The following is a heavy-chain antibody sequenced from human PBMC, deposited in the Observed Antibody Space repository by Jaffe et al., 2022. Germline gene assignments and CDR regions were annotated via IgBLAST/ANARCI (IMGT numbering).Heavy chain of an antibody. CDR1: GFSLSTSGVG. V-gene: IGHV2-5*01. D-gene: IGHD3-3*01. CDR3: AHVPSKITFWSGIYYFDY. J-gene: IGHJ4*02. CDR2: IYWNDDK. Sequence: QITLKESGPTLVKPTQTLTLTCTFSGFSLSTSGVGVGWIRQPPGKALEWLALIYWNDDKRYSPSLKSRLTITKDTSKNQVVLTMTNMDPVDTATYYCAHVPSKITFWSGIYYFDYWGQGTLVTVSS.